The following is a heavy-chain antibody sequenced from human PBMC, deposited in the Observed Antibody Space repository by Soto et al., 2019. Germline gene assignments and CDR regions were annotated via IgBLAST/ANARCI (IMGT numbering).Heavy chain of an antibody. J-gene: IGHJ5*02. CDR3: ARGPTRSYYDFWSGSNWFDP. D-gene: IGHD3-3*01. CDR2: IYHSGST. V-gene: IGHV4-4*02. Sequence: QVQLQESGPGLVKPSGTLSLTCAVSGGSISSSNWWSWVRQPPGKGLEWIGEIYHSGSTNYNPSLKSRVTIPVDKSKNQFSLKLSSVTAADTAVYYCARGPTRSYYDFWSGSNWFDPWGQGTLVTVSS. CDR1: GGSISSSNW.